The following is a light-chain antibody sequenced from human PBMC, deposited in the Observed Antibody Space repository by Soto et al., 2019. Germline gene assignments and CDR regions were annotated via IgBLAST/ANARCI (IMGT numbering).Light chain of an antibody. Sequence: EIVLTQSLVTLSLSQGQRSTLSCMASQSVSNNYLAWYQQKPGQAPRLLIYGASNRATGIPDRFSGSGSGTDFTLTISRLETEDFAVYYCQQYGSSGTFGQGTKVDIK. J-gene: IGKJ1*01. V-gene: IGKV3-20*01. CDR1: QSVSNNY. CDR2: GAS. CDR3: QQYGSSGT.